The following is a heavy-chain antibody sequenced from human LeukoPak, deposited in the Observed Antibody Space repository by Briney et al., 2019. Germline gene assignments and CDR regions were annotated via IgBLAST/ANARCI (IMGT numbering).Heavy chain of an antibody. Sequence: GGSLRLSCAASGFTFSSHGIHWVRQAPGKGLEWVAVISYNGRDKYYADSVKGRFTISRDNSKNTLSLQMNSLRAEDTAVYYCAKEGLPPYFDYWGQGTLVTVSS. CDR3: AKEGLPPYFDY. V-gene: IGHV3-30*18. J-gene: IGHJ4*02. CDR2: ISYNGRDK. CDR1: GFTFSSHG. D-gene: IGHD4-11*01.